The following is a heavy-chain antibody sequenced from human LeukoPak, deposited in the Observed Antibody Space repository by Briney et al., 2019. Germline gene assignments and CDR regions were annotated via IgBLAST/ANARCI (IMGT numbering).Heavy chain of an antibody. J-gene: IGHJ5*02. V-gene: IGHV1-2*02. CDR1: GYTFTGYY. CDR3: AIPVGALTMVRAVITP. CDR2: INPNSGGT. D-gene: IGHD3-10*01. Sequence: ASVKVSCKASGYTFTGYYMHWVRQAPGQGLEWMGWINPNSGGTNYAQKFQGRVTMTRDTSISTAYMELSRLRSDDTAVYYCAIPVGALTMVRAVITPWGQGTLVTVSS.